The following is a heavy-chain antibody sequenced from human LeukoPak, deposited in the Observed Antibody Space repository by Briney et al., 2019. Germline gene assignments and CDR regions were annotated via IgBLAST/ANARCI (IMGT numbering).Heavy chain of an antibody. CDR2: INPNTGGT. Sequence: ASVKVSCKASGYTFTGYYIHWVRQAPGQGLEWMGWINPNTGGTNYAQKFQGRVTMTRDTSINTTYMDLSRLRSDDTALYYCAREVGRSGGFDIWGQGTMVTVSS. J-gene: IGHJ3*02. CDR3: AREVGRSGGFDI. V-gene: IGHV1-2*02. CDR1: GYTFTGYY. D-gene: IGHD2-8*02.